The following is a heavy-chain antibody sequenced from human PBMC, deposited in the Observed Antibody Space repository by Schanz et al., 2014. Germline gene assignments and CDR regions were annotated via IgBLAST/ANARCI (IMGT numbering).Heavy chain of an antibody. D-gene: IGHD1-1*01. CDR1: GYSFTGYY. Sequence: QVQLLQSGAEVKKPGASVRVSCKASGYSFTGYYIHWVRQAPGQGLEWMGRIHPNSGGTDYTQKFQGRVTMTRDTSITTAYMELSGLTSDDTAVYYCALEHNSPSGAGQFWGQGTLITVSS. V-gene: IGHV1-2*06. CDR3: ALEHNSPSGAGQF. J-gene: IGHJ4*02. CDR2: IHPNSGGT.